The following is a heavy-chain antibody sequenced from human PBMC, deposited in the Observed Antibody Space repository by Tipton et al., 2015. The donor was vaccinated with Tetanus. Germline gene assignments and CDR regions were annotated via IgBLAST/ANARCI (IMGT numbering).Heavy chain of an antibody. D-gene: IGHD5-18*01. J-gene: IGHJ4*02. CDR1: GFTFSSYW. CDR2: INSDGSST. CDR3: ARLSANSYGYPQFDY. Sequence: SLRLSCAASGFTFSSYWMHWARQAPGKGLVWVSRINSDGSSTSYADSVKGRFTISRDNAKNTLSLQMNSLRAEDTAVYYCARLSANSYGYPQFDYWGQGTLVTVSS. V-gene: IGHV3-74*01.